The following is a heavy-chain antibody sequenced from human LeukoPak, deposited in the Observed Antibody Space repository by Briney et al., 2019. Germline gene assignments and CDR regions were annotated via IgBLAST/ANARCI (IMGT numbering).Heavy chain of an antibody. V-gene: IGHV1-46*01. Sequence: ASVKVSCKVSGYTLTELSMHWVRQAPGQGLDWMGTINPTDGDTSYAQKFQGRVTMTRDSSTSTVYMELRSLTSDDTAVYYCARVTSDPPDAFDIWGQGTMVTVSS. J-gene: IGHJ3*02. CDR1: GYTLTELS. CDR3: ARVTSDPPDAFDI. CDR2: INPTDGDT.